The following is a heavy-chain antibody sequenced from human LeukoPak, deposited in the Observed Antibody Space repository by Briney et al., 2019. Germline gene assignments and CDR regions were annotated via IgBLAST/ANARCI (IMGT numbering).Heavy chain of an antibody. CDR1: GFTVSSNC. CDR2: IYSGGSA. Sequence: GESLKISCAASGFTVSSNCMSWVRQAPGKGLEWVSVIYSGGSAYYADSVKGRFTISRDNSKNTLYLQMNSLRAEDTAVYYCARDRYTIFGVVTPDMDVWGKGTTVTVSS. D-gene: IGHD3-3*01. CDR3: ARDRYTIFGVVTPDMDV. V-gene: IGHV3-66*02. J-gene: IGHJ6*03.